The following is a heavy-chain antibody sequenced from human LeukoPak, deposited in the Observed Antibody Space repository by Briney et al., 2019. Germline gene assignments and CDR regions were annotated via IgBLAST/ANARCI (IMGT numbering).Heavy chain of an antibody. V-gene: IGHV1-24*01. CDR2: FDPEDGET. CDR1: GYTFTSYD. J-gene: IGHJ3*02. D-gene: IGHD3-22*01. CDR3: AKRLSGYYYDSSGYFAFDI. Sequence: ASVKVSCKASGYTFTSYDINWVRQAPGKGLEWMGGFDPEDGETIYAQKFQGRVTMTEDTSTDTAYMELSSLRSEDTAVYYCAKRLSGYYYDSSGYFAFDIWGQGTMVTVSS.